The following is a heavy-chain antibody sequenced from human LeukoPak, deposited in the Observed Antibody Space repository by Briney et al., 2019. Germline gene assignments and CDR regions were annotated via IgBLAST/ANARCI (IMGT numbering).Heavy chain of an antibody. J-gene: IGHJ4*02. CDR3: ARDGDILTGHFNY. Sequence: QTGGSLRLSCAVSGFTISSYWMTWVRQAPGKGLEWVANIKQDESEKYYVESVKGRFTISRDNAKNSLYLQMNSLRAEDTAVYYCARDGDILTGHFNYWGQGTLVTVSS. CDR1: GFTISSYW. V-gene: IGHV3-7*03. D-gene: IGHD3-9*01. CDR2: IKQDESEK.